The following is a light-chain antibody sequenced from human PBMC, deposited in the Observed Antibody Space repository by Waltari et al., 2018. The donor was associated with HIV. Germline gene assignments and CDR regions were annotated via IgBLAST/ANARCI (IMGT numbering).Light chain of an antibody. CDR2: RNN. CDR3: AAWDDSLSGPV. V-gene: IGLV1-47*01. J-gene: IGLJ2*01. Sequence: QSVLTQPPSVSGTPGPRVPIPCSGSSSNLGRNYVYWYQQLPGTAPKLLIYRNNQRPSGVPDRFSGSKSGTSASLAISGLRSEDEADYYCAAWDDSLSGPVFGGGTKLTVL. CDR1: SSNLGRNY.